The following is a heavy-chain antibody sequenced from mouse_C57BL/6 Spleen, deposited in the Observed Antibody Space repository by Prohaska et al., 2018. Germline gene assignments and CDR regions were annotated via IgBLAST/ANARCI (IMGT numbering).Heavy chain of an antibody. Sequence: SGFTFTDYYMHWVQQSHGQSLAWIGLVYPYNGGTSYNQKFKCKATLTVDPSSSTAYMELNSLTSEDSEVYYCALIYSDDDEHAMAYWGQGTSVTVSA. CDR2: VYPYNGGT. J-gene: IGHJ4*01. CDR3: ALIYSDDDEHAMAY. D-gene: IGHD2-4*01. V-gene: IGHV1-36*01. CDR1: GFTFTDYY.